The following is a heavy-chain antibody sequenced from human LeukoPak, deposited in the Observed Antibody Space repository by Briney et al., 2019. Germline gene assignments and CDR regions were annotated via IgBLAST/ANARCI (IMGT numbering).Heavy chain of an antibody. CDR2: ISGSGANT. CDR1: AFTFSSYA. J-gene: IGHJ3*02. V-gene: IGHV3-23*01. D-gene: IGHD2-2*01. Sequence: GGSLRLSCAASAFTFSSYAMSWVRPAPGKGLEWVSAISGSGANTYYADSVKGRFTISRDNSKNTLYLQMNSLSAEGTALYYCAKGPVCSSTSCYSVGAFDIWGQGTMVTVSS. CDR3: AKGPVCSSTSCYSVGAFDI.